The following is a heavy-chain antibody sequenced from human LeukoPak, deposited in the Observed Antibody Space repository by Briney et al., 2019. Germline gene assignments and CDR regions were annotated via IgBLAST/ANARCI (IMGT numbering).Heavy chain of an antibody. CDR3: ARDRVFSSGTGYYHLDY. J-gene: IGHJ4*02. Sequence: GASVKVSCKASGYTFTNYGISWVRQAPGQGLEWMGWISAYNGNTNYAQKLQGRVTMTTDTSTSTAYMELRSLRSDDTAVYYCARDRVFSSGTGYYHLDYWGQGTLVTVSS. CDR2: ISAYNGNT. D-gene: IGHD3/OR15-3a*01. V-gene: IGHV1-18*01. CDR1: GYTFTNYG.